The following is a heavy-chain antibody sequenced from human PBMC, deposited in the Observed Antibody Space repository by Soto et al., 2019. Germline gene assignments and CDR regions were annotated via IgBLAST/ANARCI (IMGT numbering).Heavy chain of an antibody. Sequence: ASVKVSCKASGGTFSSYTISWVRQAPGQGLEWMGRIIPILGIANYAQKFQGRVTITADKSTSTAYMELSSLRSEDTAVYYCARGRPYDYGDYSLPTPLYYYYMDVWGKGTTVTVSS. D-gene: IGHD4-17*01. CDR3: ARGRPYDYGDYSLPTPLYYYYMDV. CDR2: IIPILGIA. V-gene: IGHV1-69*02. CDR1: GGTFSSYT. J-gene: IGHJ6*03.